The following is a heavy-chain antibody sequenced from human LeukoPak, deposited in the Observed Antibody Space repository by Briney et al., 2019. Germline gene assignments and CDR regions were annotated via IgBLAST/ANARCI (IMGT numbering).Heavy chain of an antibody. Sequence: SETLSLTCAVSGYSISSGYHWGWIRQPPGKGLEWIGSIYHSGSTYYNPSLKSRVTISVDTSKNQFSLKLSSVTAADTAVYYCARDQGYGDYGVDYWGQGTLVTVSS. CDR3: ARDQGYGDYGVDY. J-gene: IGHJ4*02. CDR2: IYHSGST. CDR1: GYSISSGYH. D-gene: IGHD4-17*01. V-gene: IGHV4-38-2*02.